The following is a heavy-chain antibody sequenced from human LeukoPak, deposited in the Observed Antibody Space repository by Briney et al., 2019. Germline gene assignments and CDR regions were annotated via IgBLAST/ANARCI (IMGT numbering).Heavy chain of an antibody. CDR1: GGSISSSSYY. J-gene: IGHJ3*02. Sequence: SETLSLTCTVSGGSISSSSYYWGWIRQPPGKGLEWIVSIYYSGSTYYNPSLKSRVTISVDTSKNQFSLKLSSVTAADTAVYYCARDPFAVADDAFDIWGQGTMVTVSS. D-gene: IGHD6-19*01. CDR3: ARDPFAVADDAFDI. CDR2: IYYSGST. V-gene: IGHV4-39*07.